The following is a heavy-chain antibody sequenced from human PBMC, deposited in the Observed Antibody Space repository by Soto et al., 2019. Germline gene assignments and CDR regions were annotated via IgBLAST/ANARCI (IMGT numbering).Heavy chain of an antibody. CDR3: ARAPYSSSWSKIDY. D-gene: IGHD6-13*01. J-gene: IGHJ4*02. V-gene: IGHV4-39*01. CDR1: GGSISSSSYY. Sequence: QLPLQESGPGLVKPSETLSLTCTVSGGSISSSSYYWGWIRQPPGKGLEWIGSIYYSGSTYYNPSLKSRVTISVDTSKNQFSLKLSSVTAADTAVYYCARAPYSSSWSKIDYWGQGTLVTVSS. CDR2: IYYSGST.